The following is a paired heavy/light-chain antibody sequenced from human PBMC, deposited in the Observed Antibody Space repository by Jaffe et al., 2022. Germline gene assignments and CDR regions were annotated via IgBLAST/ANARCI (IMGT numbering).Heavy chain of an antibody. CDR3: ARCPSGSSWYARYYYMDV. D-gene: IGHD6-13*01. V-gene: IGHV3-53*04. J-gene: IGHJ6*03. Sequence: EVQLVESGGGLVQPGGSLRLSCAASGFTVSSNYMSWVRQAPGKGLEWVSVIYSGGSTYYADSVKGRFTISRHNSKNTLYLQMNSLRAEDTAVYYCARCPSGSSWYARYYYMDVWGKGTTVTVSS. CDR1: GFTVSSNY. CDR2: IYSGGST.
Light chain of an antibody. V-gene: IGKV3-11*01. CDR2: DAS. J-gene: IGKJ4*01. Sequence: EIVLTQSPATLSLSPGERATLSCRASQSVSSYLAWYQQKPGQAPRLLIYDASNRATGIPARFSGSGSGTDFTLTISSLEPEDFAVYYCQQRSNWAGLTFGGGTKVEIK. CDR3: QQRSNWAGLT. CDR1: QSVSSY.